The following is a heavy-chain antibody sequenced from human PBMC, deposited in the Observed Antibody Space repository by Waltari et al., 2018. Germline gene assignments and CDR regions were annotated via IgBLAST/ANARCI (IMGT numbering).Heavy chain of an antibody. CDR3: ARHVPMYYDILTSKASRPKRSWFDP. Sequence: QLQLQESGPGLVKPSETLSLTCTVSGGSISSSSYYWGWIRQPPRKGLEWSGRIYYSVSTSSHPTPKGPVPISVDTSKNQFALKLSSLSAADTALYYCARHVPMYYDILTSKASRPKRSWFDPWGQGTLVTVSS. CDR2: IYYSVST. V-gene: IGHV4-39*01. D-gene: IGHD3-9*01. J-gene: IGHJ5*02. CDR1: GGSISSSSYY.